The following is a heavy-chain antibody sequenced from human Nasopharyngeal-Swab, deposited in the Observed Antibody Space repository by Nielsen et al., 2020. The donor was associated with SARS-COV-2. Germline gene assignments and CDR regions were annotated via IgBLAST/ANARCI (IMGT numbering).Heavy chain of an antibody. J-gene: IGHJ5*02. CDR2: ISGSGGST. CDR3: AKDRWRSSSWYGNWFDP. V-gene: IGHV3-23*01. Sequence: VCQAPGRGLWWVSAISGSGGSTYYADSVKGRFTISRDNSKNTLYLQMNSLRAEDTAVYYCAKDRWRSSSWYGNWFDPWGQGTLVTVSS. D-gene: IGHD6-13*01.